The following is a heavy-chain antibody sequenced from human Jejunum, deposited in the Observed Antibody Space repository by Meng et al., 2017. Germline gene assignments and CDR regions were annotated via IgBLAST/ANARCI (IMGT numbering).Heavy chain of an antibody. CDR3: AHNSGGPADYYYNGMDV. V-gene: IGHV2-70*13. D-gene: IGHD4-23*01. CDR1: GFSLTTTGMS. J-gene: IGHJ6*02. Sequence: SGPTLVKPTETLTLTCAFSGFSLTTTGMSVSWIRQSPGKAPEWLALIDWDDDKYYSTSLKTRLSISMDTSKSQVVLTMTNMDPMDTATYYCAHNSGGPADYYYNGMDVWGQGTTVTVSS. CDR2: IDWDDDK.